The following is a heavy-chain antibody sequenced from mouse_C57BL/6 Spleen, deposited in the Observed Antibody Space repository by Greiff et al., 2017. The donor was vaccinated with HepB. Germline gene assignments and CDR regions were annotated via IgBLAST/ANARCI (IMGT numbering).Heavy chain of an antibody. V-gene: IGHV1-76*01. CDR2: IYPGSGNT. Sequence: VKLMESGAELVRPGASVKLSCKASGYTFTDYYINWVKQRPGQGLEWIARIYPGSGNTYYNEKFKGKATLTAEKSSSTAYMQLSSLTSEDSAVYFCARWGYYFDYWGQGTTLTVSS. J-gene: IGHJ2*01. CDR1: GYTFTDYY. CDR3: ARWGYYFDY.